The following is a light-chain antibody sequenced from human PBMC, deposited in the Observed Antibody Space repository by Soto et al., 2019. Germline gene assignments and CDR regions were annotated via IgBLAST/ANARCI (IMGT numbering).Light chain of an antibody. CDR2: GVS. CDR3: QQYGSSPTT. V-gene: IGKV3-20*01. CDR1: QSGSDSY. Sequence: EIVLTQSPGTLSLSPGERATLSCRASQSGSDSYLAWYQQKPGQPPRLLIYGVSSRGYGIPDRFSGSGSGTDFTLTISRLEPEDFAVYSCQQYGSSPTTFGQGTRLEIK. J-gene: IGKJ5*01.